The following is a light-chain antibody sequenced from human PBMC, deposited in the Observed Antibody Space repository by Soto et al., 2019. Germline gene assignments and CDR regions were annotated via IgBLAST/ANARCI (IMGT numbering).Light chain of an antibody. J-gene: IGLJ2*01. CDR2: EVS. CDR1: SSDVGGYNY. CDR3: SSYTSSSTKV. Sequence: QSALTQPASVSGSPGQSITISCTGTSSDVGGYNYVSWYQQHPGKSPKLMIYEVSNRPSGVSNRFSGSKSGNTASLTISGIKAEDEADYSCSSYTSSSTKVFGGGTKLTVL. V-gene: IGLV2-14*01.